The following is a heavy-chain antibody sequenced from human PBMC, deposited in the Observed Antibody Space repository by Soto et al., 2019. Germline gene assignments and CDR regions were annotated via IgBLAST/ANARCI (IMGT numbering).Heavy chain of an antibody. CDR3: AKDKGYNWNDVAAFAI. CDR1: GFTFHDFA. D-gene: IGHD1-20*01. J-gene: IGHJ3*02. V-gene: IGHV3-9*01. CDR2: ISWNSGSM. Sequence: VQLVESGGGLVQPGKSLRLSCAASGFTFHDFAMHWVRQAPGKGLEWVSGISWNSGSMGYADSVNGRVIISRDNAMNSLYLQINSLRAEDTALYYCAKDKGYNWNDVAAFAIWGQGTMVTVSS.